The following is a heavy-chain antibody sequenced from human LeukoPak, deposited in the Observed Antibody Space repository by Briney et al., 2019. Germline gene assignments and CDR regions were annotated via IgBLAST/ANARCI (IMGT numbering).Heavy chain of an antibody. Sequence: SETLSLTCTVSGGSISSYYWSWIRQPPGKGLEWIGYIYYSGGTNYNPFLKSRVTISVDTSKNQFSLKLSSVTAADTAVYYCARGATMVRGVVPAYNWFDPWGQGTLVTVSS. D-gene: IGHD3-10*01. J-gene: IGHJ5*02. CDR2: IYYSGGT. CDR3: ARGATMVRGVVPAYNWFDP. CDR1: GGSISSYY. V-gene: IGHV4-59*01.